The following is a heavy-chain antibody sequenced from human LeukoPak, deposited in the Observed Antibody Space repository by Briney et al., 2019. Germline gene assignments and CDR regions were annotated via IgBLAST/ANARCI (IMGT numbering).Heavy chain of an antibody. D-gene: IGHD3-10*01. CDR3: AIHGGGPIRIEAFDV. J-gene: IGHJ3*01. Sequence: PGGSLRLSCAASAFTFSSYGMSWVRQAPGKGLECVSAISGDGRDIFYADAVKGRFSISRDNSKNTLYLQMNSLRDEDTALYYCAIHGGGPIRIEAFDVWGQGTMVTISS. V-gene: IGHV3-23*01. CDR2: ISGDGRDI. CDR1: AFTFSSYG.